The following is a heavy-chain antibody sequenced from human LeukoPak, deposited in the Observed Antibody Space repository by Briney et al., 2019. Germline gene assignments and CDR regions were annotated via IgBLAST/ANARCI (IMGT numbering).Heavy chain of an antibody. Sequence: SETLSLTCAVSGGSISSSNWWSWVRQPPGKGLEWIGEIYHSGSTNYNPSLKSRVTISVDKSKNQFSLKLSSVTAADTAVYYCARGGYYDSSGYYYRSFDYWGQGTLVTVSS. V-gene: IGHV4-4*02. CDR2: IYHSGST. CDR1: GGSISSSNW. CDR3: ARGGYYDSSGYYYRSFDY. J-gene: IGHJ4*02. D-gene: IGHD3-22*01.